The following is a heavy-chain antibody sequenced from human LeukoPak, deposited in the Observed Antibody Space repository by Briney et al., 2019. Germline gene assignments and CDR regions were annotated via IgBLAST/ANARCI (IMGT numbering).Heavy chain of an antibody. J-gene: IGHJ4*01. CDR1: GFTFSNAW. CDR3: TTEKYDFWSGYYRIFDY. D-gene: IGHD3-3*01. V-gene: IGHV3-15*01. CDR2: IKSKTDGGTT. Sequence: GGSLRLSCAASGFTFSNAWMSWVRQAPGKGLEWVGRIKSKTDGGTTDYAAPVKGRFAISRDDSKNTLYLQMNSLKTEDTAVYYCTTEKYDFWSGYYRIFDYWGQEPWSPSPQ.